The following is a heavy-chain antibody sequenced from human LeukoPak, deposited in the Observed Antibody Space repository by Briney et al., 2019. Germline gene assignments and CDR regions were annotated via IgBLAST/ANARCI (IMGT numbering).Heavy chain of an antibody. D-gene: IGHD2-2*01. CDR2: INWNGGST. J-gene: IGHJ6*03. Sequence: GGSLRLSCAASGFTFNSYAMSWVRQAPGKGLEWVSGINWNGGSTGYADSVKGRFTISRDNAKNSLYLQMNSLRAEDTALYYCAREGCSSTSCYYYYYYYMDVWGKGTTVTVSS. CDR3: AREGCSSTSCYYYYYYYMDV. CDR1: GFTFNSYA. V-gene: IGHV3-20*04.